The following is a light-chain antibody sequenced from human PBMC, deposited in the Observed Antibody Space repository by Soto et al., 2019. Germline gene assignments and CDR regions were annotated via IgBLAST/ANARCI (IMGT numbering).Light chain of an antibody. V-gene: IGKV1-39*01. CDR2: AAS. Sequence: DIQMTQSPSSLSASVGDSVTITCRASQSISSYLSWYQQKPGKAPKLLIFAASSLQSGVPSRFSGSGSGTDFTLTVSNLQPEDFATYYCQQSYTSRITFGLGTRLDMK. CDR3: QQSYTSRIT. CDR1: QSISSY. J-gene: IGKJ5*01.